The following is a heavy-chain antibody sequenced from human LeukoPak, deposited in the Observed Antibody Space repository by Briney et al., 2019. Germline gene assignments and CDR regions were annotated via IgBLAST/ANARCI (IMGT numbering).Heavy chain of an antibody. CDR1: GYSFASYW. CDR2: IYPGDSDT. D-gene: IGHD3-10*01. V-gene: IGHV5-51*01. J-gene: IGHJ4*02. Sequence: GESLKISCKGSGYSFASYWIGWVRQMPGKGLEWMGIIYPGDSDTRYSPSFQGQVTISADKSISTAYLQWSSLKASDTAMYYCARSGQGRTVRGVIGSFDYWGQGTLVTVSS. CDR3: ARSGQGRTVRGVIGSFDY.